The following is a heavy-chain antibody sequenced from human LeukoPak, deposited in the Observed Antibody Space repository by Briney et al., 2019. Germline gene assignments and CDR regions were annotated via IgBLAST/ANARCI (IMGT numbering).Heavy chain of an antibody. CDR1: GGTFSSYA. CDR3: ARETDSSGYYTRYMDI. D-gene: IGHD3-22*01. J-gene: IGHJ6*03. Sequence: SVKVSCKASGGTFSSYAISWVRQAPGQGLEWMGGIIPIFGTANYAQKFQGRVTMTRDTSTSTVYMELSSLRSEDTAVYYCARETDSSGYYTRYMDIWGKGTTVTVSS. CDR2: IIPIFGTA. V-gene: IGHV1-69*05.